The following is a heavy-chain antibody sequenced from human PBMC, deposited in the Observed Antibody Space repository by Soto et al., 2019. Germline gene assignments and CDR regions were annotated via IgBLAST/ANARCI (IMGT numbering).Heavy chain of an antibody. CDR3: VSQRTTVLTQAYFDY. J-gene: IGHJ4*02. Sequence: SETLSLTCTVSGGSVTNSSYYWGWIRQSPGKGLEWIGSVYYRGRSYSKSSVKSRVTISVDTSKTQFSLNFNSVTASDTALYYCVSQRTTVLTQAYFDYWGPGALVTVSS. V-gene: IGHV4-39*01. CDR1: GGSVTNSSYY. CDR2: VYYRGRS. D-gene: IGHD4-17*01.